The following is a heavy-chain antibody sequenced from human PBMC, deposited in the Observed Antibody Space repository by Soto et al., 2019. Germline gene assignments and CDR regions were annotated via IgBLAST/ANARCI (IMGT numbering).Heavy chain of an antibody. J-gene: IGHJ4*02. CDR1: GFTFSSYA. V-gene: IGHV3-23*01. CDR2: TSGGGDTI. D-gene: IGHD2-15*01. CDR3: AKSRLTGRIGFFDY. Sequence: EVQLLESGGGLVQPGGSLRLSCAASGFTFSSYAMTWVRRAPAKGLEWISTTSGGGDTIFYADSVKGRFTISRDNSKNTLYLQMNSLRAEDTAVYYCAKSRLTGRIGFFDYCGQGTLVTVSA.